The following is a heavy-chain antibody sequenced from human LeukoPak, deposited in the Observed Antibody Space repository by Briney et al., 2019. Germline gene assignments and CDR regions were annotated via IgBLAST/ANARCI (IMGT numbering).Heavy chain of an antibody. V-gene: IGHV1-2*02. D-gene: IGHD3-10*01. J-gene: IGHJ4*02. CDR1: GYTFTAYY. Sequence: ASVKVSCQASGYTFTAYYIHWMRQAPGQGLEWMGWINPNSGGTNYTQSFQGRVTMTRDTSISTAYMELSRLRSDDTAVYYCAKIYFGSGSYSKQIDYWGQGTLVTVSS. CDR3: AKIYFGSGSYSKQIDY. CDR2: INPNSGGT.